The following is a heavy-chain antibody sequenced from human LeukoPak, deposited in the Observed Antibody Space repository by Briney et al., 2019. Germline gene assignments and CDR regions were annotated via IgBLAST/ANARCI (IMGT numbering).Heavy chain of an antibody. D-gene: IGHD3-22*01. CDR2: INPNSGGT. Sequence: ASVKVSCKASGYTFTGYYMHWVRQAPGQGLEWMGWINPNSGGTNYAQKFQGRVTMTRDTSISTAYMELSRLRSDDTAVYYCARDSFLRAMIAVPGDYWGQGTLVTVSS. CDR1: GYTFTGYY. V-gene: IGHV1-2*02. J-gene: IGHJ4*02. CDR3: ARDSFLRAMIAVPGDY.